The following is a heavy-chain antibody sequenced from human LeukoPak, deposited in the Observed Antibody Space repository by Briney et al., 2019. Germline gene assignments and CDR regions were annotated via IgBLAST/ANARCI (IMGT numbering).Heavy chain of an antibody. CDR1: GFTFFSYE. J-gene: IGHJ6*03. Sequence: GGSLRLSCAASGFTFFSYEMNWVRQAPGKGLEWVSYISSSGSTIYYADSVKGRFTISRDNAKNSLYLQMNSLRAEDTAVYYCARIDPMPYMDVWGKGTTVTISS. CDR2: ISSSGSTI. CDR3: ARIDPMPYMDV. D-gene: IGHD2-2*01. V-gene: IGHV3-48*03.